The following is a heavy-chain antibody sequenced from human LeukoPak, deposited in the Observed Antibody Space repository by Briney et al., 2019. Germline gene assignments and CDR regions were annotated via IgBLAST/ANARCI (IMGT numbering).Heavy chain of an antibody. Sequence: ASVKVSCKVSGYTLTELSMHWVRQAPGKGLEWMGGSDPEDGETIYAQKFQGRVTMTRDTSTSTVYMELSSLRSEDTAVYYCARAKTAAGLHLDYWGQGTLVTVSS. CDR1: GYTLTELS. J-gene: IGHJ4*02. D-gene: IGHD6-13*01. CDR2: SDPEDGET. V-gene: IGHV1-24*01. CDR3: ARAKTAAGLHLDY.